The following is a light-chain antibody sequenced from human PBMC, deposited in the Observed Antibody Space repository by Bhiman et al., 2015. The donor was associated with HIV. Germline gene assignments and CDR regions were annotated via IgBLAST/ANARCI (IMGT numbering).Light chain of an antibody. Sequence: QSALTQPASVSGSPRQSITISCIGTSSDVGGYTYVSWYQHHPGKAPKVMIYEVSKRPSGISNRFSGSKSGNTASLTISGLQAEDEADYYCSSYTSSSTFVFGTGTKVTVL. CDR3: SSYTSSSTFV. CDR1: SSDVGGYTY. CDR2: EVS. V-gene: IGLV2-14*01. J-gene: IGLJ1*01.